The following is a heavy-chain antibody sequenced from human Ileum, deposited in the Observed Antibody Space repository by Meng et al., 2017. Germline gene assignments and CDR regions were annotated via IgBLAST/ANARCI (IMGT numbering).Heavy chain of an antibody. J-gene: IGHJ4*02. Sequence: SETLSLTCTVSGGSISSSSYHWGWIRQPPGKGLEWIGSIYYSGSTYYNPSLKSRVTISVDTSKNQFSLKLSSVTAADTAVYYCARDLITMVSNYWGQGTLVTVSS. CDR3: ARDLITMVSNY. V-gene: IGHV4-39*07. D-gene: IGHD3-10*01. CDR2: IYYSGST. CDR1: GGSISSSSYH.